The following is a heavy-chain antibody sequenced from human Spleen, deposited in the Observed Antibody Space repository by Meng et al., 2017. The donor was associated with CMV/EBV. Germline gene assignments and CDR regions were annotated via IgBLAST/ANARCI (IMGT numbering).Heavy chain of an antibody. V-gene: IGHV3-21*01. J-gene: IGHJ1*01. CDR3: ARDEPPIGSCGPTRYFQH. Sequence: GGSLRLSCAASGFSFSAYSLNWVRQAPGKGLEWVSSISSTSNYIYYADSVEGRFSISRDNAKNTVHLQMNSLRADDSAVYYCARDEPPIGSCGPTRYFQHWGQGTLVTVSS. D-gene: IGHD1-14*01. CDR2: ISSTSNYI. CDR1: GFSFSAYS.